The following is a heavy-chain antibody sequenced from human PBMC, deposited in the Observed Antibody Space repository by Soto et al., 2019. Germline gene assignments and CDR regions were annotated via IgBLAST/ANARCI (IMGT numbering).Heavy chain of an antibody. CDR3: ASNHQLVSWAYYFDY. J-gene: IGHJ4*02. CDR2: IYYSGST. D-gene: IGHD2-2*01. V-gene: IGHV4-39*01. CDR1: GGSISSSSYY. Sequence: PSETLSLTCTVSGGSISSSSYYWGWIRQPPGKGLEWIGSIYYSGSTYYNPSLKSRVTISVDTSKNQFSLKLSSVTAADTAVYYCASNHQLVSWAYYFDYWGQGTLVTVSS.